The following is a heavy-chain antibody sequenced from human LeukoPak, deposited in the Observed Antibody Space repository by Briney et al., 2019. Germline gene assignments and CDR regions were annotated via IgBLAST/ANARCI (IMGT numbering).Heavy chain of an antibody. J-gene: IGHJ4*02. CDR2: ISGSGGST. D-gene: IGHD6-19*01. CDR1: GFTFSSYA. Sequence: GGSQRLSCAASGFTFSSYAMSWVRQAPGKGLEWVSAISGSGGSTYYADSVKGRFTISRDNSKNTLYLQMNSLRAEDTAVYYCAKDRYVAAVAVTLFDYWGQGTLVTVSS. V-gene: IGHV3-23*01. CDR3: AKDRYVAAVAVTLFDY.